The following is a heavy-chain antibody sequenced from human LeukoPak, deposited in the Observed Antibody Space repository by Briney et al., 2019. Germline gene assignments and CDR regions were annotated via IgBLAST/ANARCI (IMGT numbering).Heavy chain of an antibody. J-gene: IGHJ4*02. CDR2: IIPIFGIA. D-gene: IGHD1-1*01. V-gene: IGHV1-69*04. CDR3: ARCATGTTFDY. Sequence: SVKVSCKASGGTFSSYAISWVRQAPGQGLEWMGRIIPIFGIANYAQKFQGRVTITADKSTSTAYIELSSLRPEDTAAYYCARCATGTTFDYWGQETLVTVSS. CDR1: GGTFSSYA.